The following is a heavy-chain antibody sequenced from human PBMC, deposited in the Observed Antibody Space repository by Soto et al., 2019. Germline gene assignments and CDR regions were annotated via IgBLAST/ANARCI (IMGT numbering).Heavy chain of an antibody. CDR1: GGSISSGGYS. CDR3: AGATSTMTTPHY. Sequence: QLQLQESGSELVKPSQTLSLTSAVSGGSISSGGYSWSWIRQPPGKGLEWIGYIYHSGSTYYNPSLKSRVTISVDRSKNQFSLKLSSVTAADTAVYYCAGATSTMTTPHYWGQGTLVTVSS. CDR2: IYHSGST. D-gene: IGHD3-22*01. V-gene: IGHV4-30-2*01. J-gene: IGHJ4*02.